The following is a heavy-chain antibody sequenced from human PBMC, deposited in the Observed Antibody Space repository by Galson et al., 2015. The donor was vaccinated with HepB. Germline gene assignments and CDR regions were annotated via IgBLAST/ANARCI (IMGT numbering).Heavy chain of an antibody. V-gene: IGHV5-51*03. CDR1: GYSFTSYW. J-gene: IGHJ4*02. CDR2: IYPGDSDT. CDR3: ASQIPLDTAMPADRGYFDY. Sequence: QSGAEVKKPGESLKISCKGSGYSFTSYWIGWVRQMPGKGLGWMGIIYPGDSDTRYSPSFQGQVTISADKSISTAYLQWSSLKASDTAMYYCASQIPLDTAMPADRGYFDYWGQGTLVTVSS. D-gene: IGHD5-18*01.